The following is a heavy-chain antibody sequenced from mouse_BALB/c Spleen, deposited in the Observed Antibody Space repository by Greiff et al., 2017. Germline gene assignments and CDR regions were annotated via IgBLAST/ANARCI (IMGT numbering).Heavy chain of an antibody. CDR1: GYTFTSYN. J-gene: IGHJ1*01. CDR3: AREQQLGLRYWYFDV. D-gene: IGHD3-1*01. V-gene: IGHV1-12*01. CDR2: IYPGNGDT. Sequence: QVQLQQPGAELVKPGASVKMSCKASGYTFTSYNMHWVKQTPGQGLEWIGAIYPGNGDTSYNQKFKGKATLTADKSSSTAYMQLSSLTSEDSAVYYCAREQQLGLRYWYFDVWGAGTTVTVSS.